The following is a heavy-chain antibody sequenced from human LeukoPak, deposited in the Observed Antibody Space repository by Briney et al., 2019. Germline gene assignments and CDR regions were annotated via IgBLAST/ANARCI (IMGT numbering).Heavy chain of an antibody. J-gene: IGHJ4*02. CDR2: TYYRSKWYN. CDR1: GDSVSSNSAA. D-gene: IGHD2-2*01. Sequence: SQTLSLTCAISGDSVSSNSAAWNWSTQSPSRGLEWLGRTYYRSKWYNDYAVAVKSRITTKPATSKNKFCLQLNSAAAEDTAVYYCARDQEYIVLVPAAREFDYWGQGTLVTVSS. CDR3: ARDQEYIVLVPAAREFDY. V-gene: IGHV6-1*01.